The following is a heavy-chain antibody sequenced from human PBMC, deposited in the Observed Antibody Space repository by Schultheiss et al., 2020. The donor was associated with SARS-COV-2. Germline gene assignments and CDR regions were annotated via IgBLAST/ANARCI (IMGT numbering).Heavy chain of an antibody. V-gene: IGHV4-39*07. D-gene: IGHD4-17*01. Sequence: SETLSLTCTVSGGSISSGGYYWSWIRQPPGKGLEWIGSIYYSGSTYYNPSLKSRVTISVDTSKNQFSLKLSSVTAADTAVYYCARFSNGDYGDSNAFDYWGQGTLVTVSS. CDR1: GGSISSGGYY. CDR2: IYYSGST. CDR3: ARFSNGDYGDSNAFDY. J-gene: IGHJ4*02.